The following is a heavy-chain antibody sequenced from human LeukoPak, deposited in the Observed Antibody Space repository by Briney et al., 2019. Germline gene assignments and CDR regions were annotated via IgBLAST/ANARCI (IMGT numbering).Heavy chain of an antibody. Sequence: PGGSLRLSCAASGFTFSSYSMNWVRQAPGKGLEWVSGINWNGGSTGYADSVKGRFTISRDNAKNSLYLQMNSLRAEDTAVYYCAKLTRRINYYDSSGYVFDYWGQGTLVTVSS. CDR3: AKLTRRINYYDSSGYVFDY. D-gene: IGHD3-22*01. CDR1: GFTFSSYS. V-gene: IGHV3-20*04. J-gene: IGHJ4*02. CDR2: INWNGGST.